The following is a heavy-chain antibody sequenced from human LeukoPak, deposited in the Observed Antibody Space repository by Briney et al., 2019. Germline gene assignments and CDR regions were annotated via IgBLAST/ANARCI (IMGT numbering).Heavy chain of an antibody. V-gene: IGHV3-53*01. CDR3: ARGRAPYSSGWDGDGYYYYYMDV. CDR1: GFTVSSNY. CDR2: IYSGGST. J-gene: IGHJ6*03. Sequence: GGSLRLSCAPSGFTVSSNYMSWVRQAPGKGLEWVSGIYSGGSTYYADSVKGRFTISRDNSKNTLYLQMNSLRAEDTAVYYCARGRAPYSSGWDGDGYYYYYMDVWGKGTTVTVSS. D-gene: IGHD6-19*01.